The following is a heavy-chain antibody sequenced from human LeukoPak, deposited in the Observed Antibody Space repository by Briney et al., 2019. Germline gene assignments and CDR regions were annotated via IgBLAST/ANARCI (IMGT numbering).Heavy chain of an antibody. CDR1: GFTFSSYS. J-gene: IGHJ5*02. CDR2: SKDKAAGYAT. CDR3: ARDVRGGYYLDP. V-gene: IGHV3-72*01. D-gene: IGHD3-22*01. Sequence: PGGSLRLSCAASGFTFSSYSMSWVRQAPGKGLEWVGRSKDKAAGYATEYAAFVQGRFTISRDHSQNSLFLQMNNLQSEDTAVYYCARDVRGGYYLDPWGQGTLVTVSS.